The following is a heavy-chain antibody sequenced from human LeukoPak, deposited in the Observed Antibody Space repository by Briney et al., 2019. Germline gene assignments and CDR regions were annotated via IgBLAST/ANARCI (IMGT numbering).Heavy chain of an antibody. Sequence: GGTLRLSCAASGFTFSSYGMSWVRQAPGKGLEWVSAISGSGGSTYYADSVKGRFTMSRDNSKNTLYLQMNSLRVEDTAVYYCVREMISSGWYHGFDSWGQGTRVTVSS. D-gene: IGHD6-13*01. CDR1: GFTFSSYG. J-gene: IGHJ4*02. CDR2: ISGSGGST. V-gene: IGHV3-23*01. CDR3: VREMISSGWYHGFDS.